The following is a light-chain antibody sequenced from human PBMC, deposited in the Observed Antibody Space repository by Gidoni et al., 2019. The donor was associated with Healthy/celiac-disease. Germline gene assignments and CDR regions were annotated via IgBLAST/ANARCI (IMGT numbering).Light chain of an antibody. V-gene: IGLV1-51*02. CDR2: ENN. CDR1: SSNIGNNY. J-gene: IGLJ3*02. CDR3: GTWDSSLSSWV. Sequence: QSVSTQPPLVSAPPGQKVTNSGSGSSSNIGNNYLSWYQQLPGTAPKLHLYENNKRPSGIPDRFSGSKSGTSATLCITGLQTGDEADYYCGTWDSSLSSWVFGGGTKLTVL.